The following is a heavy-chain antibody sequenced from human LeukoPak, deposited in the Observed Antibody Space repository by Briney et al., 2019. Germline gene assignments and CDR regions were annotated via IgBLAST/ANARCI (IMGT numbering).Heavy chain of an antibody. Sequence: SETLSLTCTVSGGSISSSSYCWGWIRQPPGKGLEWIGSMYYSGSTYYNPSLKSRVTISVDTSKNQFSLKLSSVTAADTAVYYCVRSLRGPESRYYYYYMDVWGKGTTVTVSS. CDR1: GGSISSSSYC. V-gene: IGHV4-39*07. CDR3: VRSLRGPESRYYYYYMDV. D-gene: IGHD1-26*01. CDR2: MYYSGST. J-gene: IGHJ6*03.